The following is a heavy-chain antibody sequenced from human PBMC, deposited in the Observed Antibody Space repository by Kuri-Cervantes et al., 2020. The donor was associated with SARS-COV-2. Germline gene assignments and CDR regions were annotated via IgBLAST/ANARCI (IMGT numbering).Heavy chain of an antibody. D-gene: IGHD3-16*01. V-gene: IGHV3-7*04. CDR3: AKDNPLYY. CDR1: GFTFSSYW. CDR2: MKQDGSGQ. Sequence: GESLKISCAASGFTFSSYWMNWVRQAPGKGLEWVASMKQDGSGQYYVDSVKGRFTISRDNAKNSLFLQMNSLRAEDTAVYYCAKDNPLYYWGQGTLVTVSS. J-gene: IGHJ4*02.